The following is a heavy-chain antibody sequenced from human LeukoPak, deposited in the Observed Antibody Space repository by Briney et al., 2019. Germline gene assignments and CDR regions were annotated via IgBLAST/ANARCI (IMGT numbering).Heavy chain of an antibody. CDR1: GYTFTSNY. V-gene: IGHV1-46*01. CDR2: ISPSGGST. CDR3: ARVGRFSNSNLGMDV. Sequence: ASVKVSCKAFGYTFTSNYMHWVRQAPGQGPEWMGVISPSGGSTTYAQKFQGRVTLTRDMSTSTDYLELSSLRSEDTAVYYCARVGRFSNSNLGMDVWGKGTTVTVSS. J-gene: IGHJ6*03. D-gene: IGHD6-13*01.